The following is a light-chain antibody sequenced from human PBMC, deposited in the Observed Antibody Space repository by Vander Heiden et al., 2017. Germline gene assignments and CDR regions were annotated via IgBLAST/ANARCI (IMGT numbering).Light chain of an antibody. CDR1: NIGSKS. V-gene: IGLV3-21*02. J-gene: IGLJ2*01. CDR2: EDS. CDR3: QVWDSSSEHVV. Sequence: SYVLSQPPSVSVAPGQTARITCGGNNIGSKSVHWYQQKPGQAPVVVVYEDSDRPSGIPERFSGSNSGNTATLNISRVEAGDEADYYCQVWDSSSEHVVFGGGTKLTVL.